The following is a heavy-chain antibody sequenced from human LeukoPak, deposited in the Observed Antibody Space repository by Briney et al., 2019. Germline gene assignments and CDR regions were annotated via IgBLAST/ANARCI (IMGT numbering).Heavy chain of an antibody. CDR2: IYYSGST. J-gene: IGHJ5*02. CDR3: ARDGGYSYGIGTGFDP. CDR1: GGSISSYY. D-gene: IGHD5-18*01. Sequence: SETLSLTCTVSGGSISSYYWGWLRQPPGKGLEWIGYIYYSGSTNYNPSLKSRVTISVDTSKNQFSLKLSSVTAADTAVYYCARDGGYSYGIGTGFDPWGQGTLVTVSS. V-gene: IGHV4-59*01.